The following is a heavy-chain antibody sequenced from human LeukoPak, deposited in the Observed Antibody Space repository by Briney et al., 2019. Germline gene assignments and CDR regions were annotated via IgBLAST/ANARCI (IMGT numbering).Heavy chain of an antibody. D-gene: IGHD1-26*01. CDR1: GFTFRTYT. Sequence: GGSLRLSCEAAGFTFRTYTMTWVRQAPGMGLEWVSSISSSGLYIYYSDSVKGRFTISRDNAKNSLFLQMNSLRAEDTAVYYCASGMRVGPNIWGQGTLVTVSS. CDR3: ASGMRVGPNI. CDR2: ISSSGLYI. V-gene: IGHV3-21*06. J-gene: IGHJ4*02.